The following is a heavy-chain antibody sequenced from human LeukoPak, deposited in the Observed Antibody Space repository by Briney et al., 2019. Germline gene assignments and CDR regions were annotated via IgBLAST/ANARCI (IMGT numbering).Heavy chain of an antibody. J-gene: IGHJ4*02. CDR2: IYYSGST. CDR1: GGSISNYY. V-gene: IGHV4-59*01. CDR3: ARVVFRHIVATITPEYYFDY. Sequence: PSETLSLTCTVSGGSISNYYWSWIRQPPGMGLEWIGYIYYSGSTNYNPSLKSRVTISVDTSKNHFSLKLSSVTAADTAVYYCARVVFRHIVATITPEYYFDYWGQGTLVTVSS. D-gene: IGHD5-12*01.